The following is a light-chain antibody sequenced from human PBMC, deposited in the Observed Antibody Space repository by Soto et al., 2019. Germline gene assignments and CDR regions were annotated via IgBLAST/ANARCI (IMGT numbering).Light chain of an antibody. Sequence: DIQLTQSPSSLSASVGDRVIITCRASQSILNYLNWYQHKPGKAPRLLISSAASLRSGVPSRFSGSGSGTDFTLSISSLQPDDLATYYCQQTYGTLYTFGQGTTLEIK. J-gene: IGKJ2*01. V-gene: IGKV1-39*01. CDR2: SAA. CDR3: QQTYGTLYT. CDR1: QSILNY.